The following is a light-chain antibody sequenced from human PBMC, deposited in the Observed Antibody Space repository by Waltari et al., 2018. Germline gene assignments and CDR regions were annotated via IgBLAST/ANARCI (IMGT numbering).Light chain of an antibody. CDR1: QSVSRT. CDR2: DAS. CDR3: QKYGTLPAT. J-gene: IGKJ1*01. V-gene: IGKV3-20*01. Sequence: EIVLTQSPSTLSLSPGDRPTLSCRASQSVSRTLAWYQQKPGQAPRLLIYDASTWATGIPDRFSGSGSGTAFSLTISRLEPEDFAVYYCQKYGTLPATFGQGTKVQIK.